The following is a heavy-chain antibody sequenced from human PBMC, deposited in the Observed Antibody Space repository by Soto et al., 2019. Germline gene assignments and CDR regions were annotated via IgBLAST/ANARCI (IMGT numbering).Heavy chain of an antibody. CDR3: SVSGGSWPNFDY. J-gene: IGHJ4*02. CDR2: ISSSSSYI. D-gene: IGHD2-15*01. V-gene: IGHV3-21*01. Sequence: GGSLRLSCAASGFTFSSYSMNWVRQAPGKGLEWVSSISSSSSYIYYADSVKGRFTISRDNAKNSLYLQMNSLRAEDTAVYYGSVSGGSWPNFDYWGQGTLVTVSS. CDR1: GFTFSSYS.